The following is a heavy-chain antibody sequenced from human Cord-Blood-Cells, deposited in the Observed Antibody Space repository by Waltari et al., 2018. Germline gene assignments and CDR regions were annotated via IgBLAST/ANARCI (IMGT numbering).Heavy chain of an antibody. V-gene: IGHV3-53*01. CDR2: IYSGGST. CDR3: ARYIAARAFDI. J-gene: IGHJ3*02. CDR1: GFTVSSNY. Sequence: EVQLVESGGGLIQPGGSLRLSCAASGFTVSSNYMSWVRQAPGKGLGLVSVIYSGGSTYYADSVKGRFTISRDNSKNTLYLQMNSLRAEDTAVYYCARYIAARAFDIWGQGTMVTVSS. D-gene: IGHD6-6*01.